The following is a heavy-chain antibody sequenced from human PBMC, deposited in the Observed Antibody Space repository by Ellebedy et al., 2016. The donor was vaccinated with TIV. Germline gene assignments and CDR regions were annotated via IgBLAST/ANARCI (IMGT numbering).Heavy chain of an antibody. V-gene: IGHV3-11*01. CDR3: ARNRNDFDANGYWNY. CDR2: INHDGAIK. J-gene: IGHJ4*02. CDR1: GFSFREYY. D-gene: IGHD3-22*01. Sequence: GGSPRLSCAASGFSFREYYMSWIRQAPGKGLECVAYINHDGAIKYYADAVRGRFTVSRDNAENSLHLQMNSLSAEDTAVYYCARNRNDFDANGYWNYWGPGAQVTVSS.